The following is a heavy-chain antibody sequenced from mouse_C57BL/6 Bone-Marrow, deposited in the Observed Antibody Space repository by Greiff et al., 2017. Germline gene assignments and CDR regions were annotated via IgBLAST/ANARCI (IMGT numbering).Heavy chain of an antibody. CDR2: IDPSDSYT. CDR3: ARWDLLRCAY. Sequence: QVQLQQPGAELVRPGTSVKLSCKASGYTFTSYWMHWVKQRPGQGLEWIGVIDPSDSYTNYNQKFKGKATLTVDTSSSTAYMQLSSLKSEDSAVYYWARWDLLRCAYWGQGTLVTVSA. V-gene: IGHV1-59*01. D-gene: IGHD4-1*01. J-gene: IGHJ3*01. CDR1: GYTFTSYW.